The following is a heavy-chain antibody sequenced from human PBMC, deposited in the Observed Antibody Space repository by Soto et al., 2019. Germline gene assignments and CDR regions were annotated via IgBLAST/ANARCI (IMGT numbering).Heavy chain of an antibody. V-gene: IGHV4-34*01. D-gene: IGHD2-15*01. CDR1: GGSFSNYY. CDR2: VNHSGST. Sequence: QVQLQQWGAGLLKPSETLSLTCAVYGGSFSNYYWSWIRQPPGKGLEWIGEVNHSGSTNYNPSLKSRFTISVDTSKNQFSLKLSSVTAADTAVYYCARDPGYCSEGSCYYFDYWGQGTLVTVSS. CDR3: ARDPGYCSEGSCYYFDY. J-gene: IGHJ4*02.